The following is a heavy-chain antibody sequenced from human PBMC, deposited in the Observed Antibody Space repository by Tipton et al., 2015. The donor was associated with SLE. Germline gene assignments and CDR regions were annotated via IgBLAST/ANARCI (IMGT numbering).Heavy chain of an antibody. D-gene: IGHD2/OR15-2a*01. CDR2: IYYSGST. CDR1: GGSISSYC. J-gene: IGHJ3*02. CDR3: ARHSSTTLYHDAFDI. Sequence: LRLSCTVSGGSISSYCWSWIRQPPGKGLEWIGYIYYSGSTNYNPSLKSRVTISVDTSKNQFSLKLSSVTAADTAVYYCARHSSTTLYHDAFDIWGQGTMVTVSS. V-gene: IGHV4-59*08.